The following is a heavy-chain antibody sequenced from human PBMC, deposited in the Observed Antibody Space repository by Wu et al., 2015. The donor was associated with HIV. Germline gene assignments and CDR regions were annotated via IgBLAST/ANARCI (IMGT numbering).Heavy chain of an antibody. V-gene: IGHV1-2*02. CDR3: ARDLGNDFAVRGYYWYMDV. CDR1: GFAFINYY. CDR2: IRPDSGAT. J-gene: IGHJ6*03. Sequence: VQLVQSGPDVKAPGTSMKVSCRTSGFAFINYYISWVQQAPGQGLEWMGWIRPDSGATHYAEKFQDRVTMTRDASISTAYMQLNRLRSDDTAVYFCARDLGNDFAVRGYYWYMDVVGQEGPRSPSP. D-gene: IGHD3/OR15-3a*01.